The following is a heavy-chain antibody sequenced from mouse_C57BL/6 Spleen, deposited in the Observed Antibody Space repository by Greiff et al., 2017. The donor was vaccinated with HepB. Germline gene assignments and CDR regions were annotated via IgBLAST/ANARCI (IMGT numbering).Heavy chain of an antibody. CDR3: ARSVPYYGSSPWYFDV. CDR2: IHPNSGST. CDR1: GYTFTSYW. J-gene: IGHJ1*03. D-gene: IGHD1-1*01. Sequence: QVQLQQPGAELVKPGASVKLSCKASGYTFTSYWMHWVKQRPGQGLEWIGMIHPNSGSTNYNEKFKSKATLTVDKSSSTAYMQLSSLTSEDSAVYYCARSVPYYGSSPWYFDVWGTGTTVTVSS. V-gene: IGHV1-64*01.